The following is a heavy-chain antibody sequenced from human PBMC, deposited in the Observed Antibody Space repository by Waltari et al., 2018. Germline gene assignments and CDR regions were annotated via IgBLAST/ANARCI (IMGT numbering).Heavy chain of an antibody. V-gene: IGHV1-18*04. CDR3: ARDDFWSGYADYYFDY. CDR2: VSVYNGYT. Sequence: QVQLVQSGAEVRKPGAAVKVSCQTSGYTFTPYDLYWVREATGQGLEWMGLVSVYNGYTRYAEQFQVRVTITTDTSTKTADMELRNLTSDDTAVYYCARDDFWSGYADYYFDYWGQGTLVTVSS. D-gene: IGHD3-3*01. J-gene: IGHJ4*02. CDR1: GYTFTPYD.